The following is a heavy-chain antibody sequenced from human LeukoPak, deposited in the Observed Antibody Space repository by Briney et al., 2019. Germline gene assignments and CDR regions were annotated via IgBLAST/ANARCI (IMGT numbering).Heavy chain of an antibody. CDR3: ARSPSWGYCSGGSCGNWFDP. V-gene: IGHV1-2*02. CDR1: GYTFTGYY. J-gene: IGHJ5*02. Sequence: GASVKVSCKASGYTFTGYYMHWVRQAPGQGLEWMGWINPNSGGTNYAQKFQGRVTMTRDTSISTAYMELSRLRSDDTAVYYCARSPSWGYCSGGSCGNWFDPWGQGTLVTVSS. D-gene: IGHD2-15*01. CDR2: INPNSGGT.